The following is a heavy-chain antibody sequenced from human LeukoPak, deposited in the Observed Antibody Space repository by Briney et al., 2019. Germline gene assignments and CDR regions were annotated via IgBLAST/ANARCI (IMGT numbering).Heavy chain of an antibody. CDR1: GFTFSSFA. J-gene: IGHJ5*02. V-gene: IGHV3-23*01. CDR3: ARDRTTVTTPTA. Sequence: GGSLRLSCAASGFTFSSFAMSWVRQAPGKGLEWVSSISGGGGSTYYADSVKGRFTISRDSSKSTLYLQMNSLRAEDTAIYYCARDRTTVTTPTAWGQGTLVTVSS. CDR2: ISGGGGST. D-gene: IGHD4-17*01.